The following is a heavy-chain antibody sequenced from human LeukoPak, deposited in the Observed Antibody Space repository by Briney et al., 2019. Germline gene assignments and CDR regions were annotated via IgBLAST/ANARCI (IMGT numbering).Heavy chain of an antibody. CDR3: SRENGAFSPFGY. V-gene: IGHV4-4*02. CDR2: ISLSGLT. Sequence: PAETLSLTCGVSGGSISNTNWWSWVRQPPGQGLEWIGEISLSGLTNYNPSLKSRVTVSIDKSKNHLSLNLTSVTAADTAVYYCSRENGAFSPFGYWGQGTLVTVPS. J-gene: IGHJ4*02. D-gene: IGHD2-8*01. CDR1: GGSISNTNW.